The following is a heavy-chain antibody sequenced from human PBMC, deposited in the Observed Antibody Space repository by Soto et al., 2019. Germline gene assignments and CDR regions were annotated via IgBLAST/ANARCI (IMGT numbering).Heavy chain of an antibody. Sequence: PSETLSLTCTVSGGSISSGDYYWSWIRQPPGKGLEWIGYIYYSGSTYYNPSLKSRVTISLDTSKNQFSLKLSSVTAADTAVYYCARGVDTAMVTGGYNWFDPWGQGTLVTAPQ. V-gene: IGHV4-30-4*01. J-gene: IGHJ5*02. CDR2: IYYSGST. D-gene: IGHD5-18*01. CDR1: GGSISSGDYY. CDR3: ARGVDTAMVTGGYNWFDP.